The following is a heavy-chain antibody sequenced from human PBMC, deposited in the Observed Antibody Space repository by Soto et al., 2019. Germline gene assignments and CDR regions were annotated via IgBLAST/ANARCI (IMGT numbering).Heavy chain of an antibody. D-gene: IGHD1-1*01. CDR3: ARGRYGDH. V-gene: IGHV1-18*01. Sequence: QVHLVQSGAEVKKPGASVKVSCQGSGYAFTTYGITWVRQAPGQGLEWMGWISAHNGNTNYAQKLQGRVAVTRDTSTSSAYLELMSSGCVDTAVYYCARGRYGDHWGPGALVTVSA. CDR2: ISAHNGNT. CDR1: GYAFTTYG. J-gene: IGHJ4*02.